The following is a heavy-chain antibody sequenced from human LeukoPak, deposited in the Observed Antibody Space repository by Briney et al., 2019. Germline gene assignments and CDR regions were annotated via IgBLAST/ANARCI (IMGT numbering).Heavy chain of an antibody. V-gene: IGHV3-72*01. J-gene: IGHJ4*02. CDR2: SKNKPNSYTT. Sequence: GGSLRLSCAASGFTFSDHYMDWVRQAPGMGLEWVGRSKNKPNSYTTEYAASVKGRFTISRDDSKNSLYRPMNSLKTEDTAVYYCASGPACARRDYWGQGTLVTVSS. CDR1: GFTFSDHY. CDR3: ASGPACARRDY.